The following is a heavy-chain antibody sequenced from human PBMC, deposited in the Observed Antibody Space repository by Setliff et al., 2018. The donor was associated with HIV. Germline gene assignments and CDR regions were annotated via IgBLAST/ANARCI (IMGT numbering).Heavy chain of an antibody. CDR2: INASGGST. Sequence: ASVKGSCKASGYTFTSYYVHWVLQAPGQGLEWMGIINASGGSTSYAQRFQDRVTITRDTSANTAYLELTSLRSEDTAVYYCASSTITIFGVVTYYFDHWGQGTLVTVSS. V-gene: IGHV1-46*01. CDR3: ASSTITIFGVVTYYFDH. D-gene: IGHD3-3*01. CDR1: GYTFTSYY. J-gene: IGHJ4*02.